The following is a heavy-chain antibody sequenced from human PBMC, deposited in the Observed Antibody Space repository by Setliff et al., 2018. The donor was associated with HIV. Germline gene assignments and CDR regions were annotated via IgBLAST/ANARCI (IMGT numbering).Heavy chain of an antibody. CDR2: VYYSGTT. V-gene: IGHV4-39*02. D-gene: IGHD3-16*02. CDR1: GGSISSDNW. J-gene: IGHJ1*01. CDR3: ARDSGPYYDYVWGTYRPEYFQH. Sequence: KTSETLSLTCAVSGGSISSDNWWSWVRQPPGKGLEWIGSVYYSGTTYYNPSLKSRVTISIDTSKNHFSLKVNSVTATDTAVYYCARDSGPYYDYVWGTYRPEYFQHWGQGTLVTVSS.